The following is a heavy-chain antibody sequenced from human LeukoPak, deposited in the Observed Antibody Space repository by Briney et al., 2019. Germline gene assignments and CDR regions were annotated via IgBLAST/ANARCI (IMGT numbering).Heavy chain of an antibody. CDR2: INQDGSEK. CDR1: GFTFTDYW. J-gene: IGHJ4*02. Sequence: QSGGSLRLSCAASGFTFTDYWMTWVRQAPGKGLEWVANINQDGSEKYYVDSVKGRFTISRENAKKSLCLQMNSLRVEDTAVYYCVRGRGWVDYWGQGTLVTVSS. CDR3: VRGRGWVDY. V-gene: IGHV3-7*01. D-gene: IGHD3-10*01.